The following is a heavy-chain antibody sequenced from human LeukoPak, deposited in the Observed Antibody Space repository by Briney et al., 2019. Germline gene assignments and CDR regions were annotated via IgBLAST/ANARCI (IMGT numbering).Heavy chain of an antibody. CDR1: GFTFSTFS. D-gene: IGHD1-26*01. V-gene: IGHV3-21*01. CDR3: VSYRTGFFDY. CDR2: ISSTSSYI. Sequence: PGGSLRLSCAASGFTFSTFSMNWVRQAPEKGLEWVSSISSTSSYIHYADSVKGRFTISRDNAKNSLYLQMTSLRADDTAVYYCVSYRTGFFDYWGQGTLVTVSS. J-gene: IGHJ4*02.